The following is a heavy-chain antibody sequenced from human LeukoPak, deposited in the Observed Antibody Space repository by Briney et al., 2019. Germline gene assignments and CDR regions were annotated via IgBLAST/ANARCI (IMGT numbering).Heavy chain of an antibody. D-gene: IGHD6-19*01. CDR2: IYHSGST. CDR3: ARRIAVTGSLDY. V-gene: IGHV4-38-2*01. CDR1: GDSISSTDYF. J-gene: IGHJ4*02. Sequence: PSETLSLTCSVSGDSISSTDYFWGWIRQPPGKGLEWIGSIYHSGSTHYNPSLKSRVTISIITSKNQFSLKLRSVTATDTALYYCARRIAVTGSLDYWGQGTLVTVSS.